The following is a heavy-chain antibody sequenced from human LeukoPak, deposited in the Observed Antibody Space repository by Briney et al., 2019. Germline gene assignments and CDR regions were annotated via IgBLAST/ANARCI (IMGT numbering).Heavy chain of an antibody. CDR3: ARQGLVLGYSSSWPDY. D-gene: IGHD6-13*01. CDR2: IYYSGST. V-gene: IGHV4-59*08. Sequence: SETLSLTCTVSGGSISSYYWSWIRQHTGKGLEWIGYIYYSGSTYYNPSLKSRVTISVDTSKNQFSLKLSSVTAADTAVYYCARQGLVLGYSSSWPDYWGQGTLVTVSS. J-gene: IGHJ4*02. CDR1: GGSISSYY.